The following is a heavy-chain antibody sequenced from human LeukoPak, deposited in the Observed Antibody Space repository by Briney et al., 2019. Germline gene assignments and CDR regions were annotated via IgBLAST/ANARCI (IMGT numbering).Heavy chain of an antibody. D-gene: IGHD6-13*01. CDR3: ASSQSSSLIDY. CDR2: IWYDGSNK. V-gene: IGHV3-33*01. CDR1: GFTFSSYG. J-gene: IGHJ4*02. Sequence: GGSLRLSCAAAGFTFSSYGMQWVRQAPFKGLDWVAVIWYDGSNKYYADSVKGRFTISRDNYKNTLYLQMNSLRAEDTAVYYCASSQSSSLIDYWGQGTLVTVSS.